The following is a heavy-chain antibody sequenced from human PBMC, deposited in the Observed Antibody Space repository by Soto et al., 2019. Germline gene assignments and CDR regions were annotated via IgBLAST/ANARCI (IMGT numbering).Heavy chain of an antibody. CDR1: GYIFVNYG. V-gene: IGHV1-18*01. Sequence: QVQLVQSGDEVRKPGSSVKVSCKASGYIFVNYGIAWVRQAPGQGLEWMGGISPYSGNTHYASKFQGRRTMTTDTSKSKAYRDLGSLTSDDKAVYYCAMVDNYVTPTPQDVWGQGTTVTVSS. D-gene: IGHD3-16*01. CDR2: ISPYSGNT. CDR3: AMVDNYVTPTPQDV. J-gene: IGHJ6*02.